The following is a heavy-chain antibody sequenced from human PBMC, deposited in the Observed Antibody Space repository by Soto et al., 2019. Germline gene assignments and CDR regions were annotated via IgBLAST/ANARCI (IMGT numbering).Heavy chain of an antibody. Sequence: QVQLQESGPRLVEASQTLSLTCTVSNASITSSGYYCSWVRQPPGRRLEWIGYVYHSGSTFYSPSLQSRLTMSVDTSKNQFSLTLRSVTAADTAVYHCARMSGTYYVPDYWGQGTLVTVSS. D-gene: IGHD1-26*01. CDR3: ARMSGTYYVPDY. CDR2: VYHSGST. CDR1: NASITSSGYY. V-gene: IGHV4-31*03. J-gene: IGHJ4*02.